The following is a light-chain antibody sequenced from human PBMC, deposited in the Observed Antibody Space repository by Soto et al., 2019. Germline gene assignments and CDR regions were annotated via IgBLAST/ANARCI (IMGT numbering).Light chain of an antibody. CDR3: CSYAGSSTFVV. J-gene: IGLJ2*01. Sequence: QSALTQPASVSGSPGQSITISCTGTSSDVGSYNLVSWYQQHPGKAPKLMIYEGSKRPSGVSNRFSGSKSGNTASLTISGLQADDEADYYCCSYAGSSTFVVFGGGTKL. CDR2: EGS. V-gene: IGLV2-23*03. CDR1: SSDVGSYNL.